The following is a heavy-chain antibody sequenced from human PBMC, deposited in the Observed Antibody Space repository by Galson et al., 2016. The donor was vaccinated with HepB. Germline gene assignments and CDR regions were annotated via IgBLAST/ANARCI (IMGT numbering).Heavy chain of an antibody. Sequence: VKVSCKASGYTFTDYYMHWVRQAPGQGLEWMGWINPNSGGTNYAQNFQGRLTMTRDTSTSTVYMELSSLRSDDTAVYYCARGDYDILTAYYGSAGYWGQGTLVTVSS. V-gene: IGHV1-2*02. J-gene: IGHJ4*02. CDR1: GYTFTDYY. CDR3: ARGDYDILTAYYGSAGY. D-gene: IGHD3-9*01. CDR2: INPNSGGT.